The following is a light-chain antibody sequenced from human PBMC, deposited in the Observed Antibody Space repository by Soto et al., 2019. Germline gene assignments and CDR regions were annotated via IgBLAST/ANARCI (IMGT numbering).Light chain of an antibody. CDR2: DAS. CDR3: QQYNKWPLT. Sequence: EIVMTQSPATLSVSPGERATLSCRASQSVGSDLAWYQQKPGLAPRLLIYDASPRATGIPASFSGSGSGAEFTLTISSLQSEDFAVYYCQQYNKWPLTFGQGTKLEIK. V-gene: IGKV3-15*01. CDR1: QSVGSD. J-gene: IGKJ2*01.